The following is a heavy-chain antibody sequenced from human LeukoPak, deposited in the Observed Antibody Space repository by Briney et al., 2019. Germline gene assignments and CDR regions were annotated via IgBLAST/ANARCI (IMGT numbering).Heavy chain of an antibody. D-gene: IGHD3-10*01. CDR1: GFTFTSHW. V-gene: IGHV3-7*01. CDR2: IKQDGSEK. Sequence: GGSLRLSCAASGFTFTSHWMSWVRQAPGKGLEWVANIKQDGSEKRYVDSVKGRFTISRDNTKTSFYLQMNSLRAEDTAVYYGTRYSYNSGPNDYWGQGILVTVSS. CDR3: TRYSYNSGPNDY. J-gene: IGHJ4*02.